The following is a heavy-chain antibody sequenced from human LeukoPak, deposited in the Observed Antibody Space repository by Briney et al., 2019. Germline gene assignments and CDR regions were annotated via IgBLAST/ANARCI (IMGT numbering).Heavy chain of an antibody. CDR2: IYYSGST. Sequence: SETLSLTCTVSGGSVSSGSYYWGWIRQPPGKGLEWIGYIYYSGSTNYNPSLKSRVAISVDTSKNQFSLKLSSVTAADTAVYYCATFSSSWAYYYYGMDVWGQGTTVTVSS. D-gene: IGHD6-13*01. CDR3: ATFSSSWAYYYYGMDV. CDR1: GGSVSSGSYY. J-gene: IGHJ6*02. V-gene: IGHV4-61*01.